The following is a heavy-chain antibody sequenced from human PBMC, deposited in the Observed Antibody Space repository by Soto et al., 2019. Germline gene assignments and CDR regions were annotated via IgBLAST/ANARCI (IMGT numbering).Heavy chain of an antibody. CDR1: GYSFTSYW. CDR2: IDPSDSYT. J-gene: IGHJ6*02. Sequence: PGESLKISCKGSGYSFTSYWISWVRQMPGKGLEWMGRIDPSDSYTNYSPSFQGHVTISADKSISTAYLQWSSLKASDTAMYYCAIGDYDFWSGSRNYYYYSGMDVSGQGTTVTVSS. CDR3: AIGDYDFWSGSRNYYYYSGMDV. D-gene: IGHD3-3*01. V-gene: IGHV5-10-1*01.